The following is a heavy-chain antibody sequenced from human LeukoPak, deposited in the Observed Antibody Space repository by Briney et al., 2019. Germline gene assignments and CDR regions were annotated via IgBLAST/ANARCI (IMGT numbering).Heavy chain of an antibody. V-gene: IGHV3-13*01. Sequence: PGGSLRLSCAASGFTFSSYDMHWVRQATGKGLEWVPAIGTAGDTYYPGSVKGRFTISRENAKNSLCLQMNSLRAGDTAVYYCARAKPYYYGSGRWDYYGMDVWGQGTTVTVSS. CDR2: IGTAGDT. CDR1: GFTFSSYD. J-gene: IGHJ6*02. D-gene: IGHD3-10*01. CDR3: ARAKPYYYGSGRWDYYGMDV.